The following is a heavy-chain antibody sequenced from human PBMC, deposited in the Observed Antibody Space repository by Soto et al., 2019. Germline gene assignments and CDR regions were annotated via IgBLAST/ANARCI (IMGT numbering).Heavy chain of an antibody. CDR1: GFTFISYA. CDR3: ARKVLGSTSRPDYWYFDL. D-gene: IGHD3-16*01. Sequence: EVQLLESGGGLVQPGGSLRLSCVGSGFTFISYAMNWVRQAPGKGLEWVSGISGGGGRTFDADSVKGRFTISRDNSKNTVNLQMNSLRADDTAVYYCARKVLGSTSRPDYWYFDLWGRGTLVTVSS. CDR2: ISGGGGRT. V-gene: IGHV3-23*01. J-gene: IGHJ2*01.